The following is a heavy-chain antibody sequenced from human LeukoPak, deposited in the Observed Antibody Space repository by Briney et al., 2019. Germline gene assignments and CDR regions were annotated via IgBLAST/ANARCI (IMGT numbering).Heavy chain of an antibody. CDR3: VAGGTSHYFDP. CDR2: IVVGSGNT. D-gene: IGHD2-2*01. J-gene: IGHJ5*02. CDR1: GFTFTTSA. Sequence: SVKVSCKASGFTFTTSAVQWVRQARGQRLEWIGWIVVGSGNTNYAQKIQERVTITRHLSTNTAYMALSSLRSEDTAVYYCVAGGTSHYFDPWGQGTLVTVSS. V-gene: IGHV1-58*01.